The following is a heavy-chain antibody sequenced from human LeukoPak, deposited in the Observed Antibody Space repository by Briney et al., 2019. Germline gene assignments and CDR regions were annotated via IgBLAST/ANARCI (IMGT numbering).Heavy chain of an antibody. Sequence: SETLSLTCAVYVGSFRVYYWSWIRQPPGKGLEWIGEINHSGSTNYNPSLKSRVTISVDTSKNQFSLKLSSVTAADTAVYYCARGAWKAVATYYWGQGTLVTVSS. CDR1: VGSFRVYY. V-gene: IGHV4-34*01. CDR2: INHSGST. J-gene: IGHJ4*02. CDR3: ARGAWKAVATYY. D-gene: IGHD5-12*01.